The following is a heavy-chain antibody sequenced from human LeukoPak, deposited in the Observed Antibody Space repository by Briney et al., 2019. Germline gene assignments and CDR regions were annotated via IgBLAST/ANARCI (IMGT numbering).Heavy chain of an antibody. D-gene: IGHD3-9*01. CDR3: ASPYDILTGGGYYYGMDV. CDR2: IIPIFGTA. Sequence: ASVKVSCKASGYTFISYYLHWVRQAPGQGLEWMGGIIPIFGTANYAQKFQGRVTITADESTSTAYMELSSLRSEDTAVYYCASPYDILTGGGYYYGMDVWGQGTTVTVSS. J-gene: IGHJ6*02. V-gene: IGHV1-69*13. CDR1: GYTFISYY.